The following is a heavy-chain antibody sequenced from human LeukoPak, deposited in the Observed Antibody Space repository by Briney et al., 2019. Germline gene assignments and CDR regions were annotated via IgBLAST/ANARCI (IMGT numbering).Heavy chain of an antibody. D-gene: IGHD2-21*02. Sequence: PSETLSLTCAVYGGSFSTYYWSWIRQPPGKGLEWIGEINHSGSTNHNPSLKSRVTISVDTSKNQFSLKLSSVTAADTAVYYCARGGFYCGGDCYVDYWGQGTLVTVSS. V-gene: IGHV4-34*01. CDR3: ARGGFYCGGDCYVDY. J-gene: IGHJ4*02. CDR1: GGSFSTYY. CDR2: INHSGST.